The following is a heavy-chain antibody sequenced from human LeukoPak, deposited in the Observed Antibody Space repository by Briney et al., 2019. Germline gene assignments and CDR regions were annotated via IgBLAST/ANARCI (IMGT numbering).Heavy chain of an antibody. D-gene: IGHD3-10*01. Sequence: GGSLRLSCAASGFTFSTYAMHWVRQAPGKGLEWVAVMSYDGTNKYYADSVKGRFTISRDNSKNTLYLQMNSLRVEDTAVYYCARTYGSGSHPIDYWGQGTLVTVSS. CDR3: ARTYGSGSHPIDY. CDR1: GFTFSTYA. J-gene: IGHJ4*02. CDR2: MSYDGTNK. V-gene: IGHV3-30-3*01.